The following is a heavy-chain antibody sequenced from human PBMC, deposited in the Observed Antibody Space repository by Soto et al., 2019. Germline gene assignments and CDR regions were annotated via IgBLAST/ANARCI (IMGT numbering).Heavy chain of an antibody. CDR1: GFNFSSYP. CDR2: ISSGGGSQ. J-gene: IGHJ1*01. Sequence: GGSLSLSCAASGFNFSSYPMHWVRHAPGKGLEYVSAISSGGGSQDYAVSVKGRFTISRDNSENTLFLQMGSLRAEDMALYYCAARSCSGGSCLYFQHWGQGTLVTVSS. D-gene: IGHD2-15*01. V-gene: IGHV3-64*02. CDR3: AARSCSGGSCLYFQH.